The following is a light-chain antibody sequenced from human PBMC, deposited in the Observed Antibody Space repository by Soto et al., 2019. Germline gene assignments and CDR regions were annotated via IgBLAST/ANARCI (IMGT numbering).Light chain of an antibody. Sequence: EIVMTQSPATLSVSPGDRATLSCRASQSVSSDLAWYQQKPGQAPRLLIYAASTRATGIAARFSGSGFGTEFTPTISSLQSEDFVVYYCQQYKNWPPITFGQGTRLEIK. V-gene: IGKV3-15*01. J-gene: IGKJ5*01. CDR2: AAS. CDR1: QSVSSD. CDR3: QQYKNWPPIT.